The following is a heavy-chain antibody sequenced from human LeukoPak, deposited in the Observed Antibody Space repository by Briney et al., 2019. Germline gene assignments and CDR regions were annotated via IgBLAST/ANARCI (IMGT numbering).Heavy chain of an antibody. CDR1: GGPISSYY. CDR2: IYYSGST. Sequence: KASETLSLTCTVSGGPISSYYWNWIRQPPGKGLEWIGYIYYSGSTNYNPSLKSRVTISVDTSKNQFSLKLCSVTAADTAVYYCARGGWYPESFQHWGQSALVTVSS. D-gene: IGHD6-19*01. CDR3: ARGGWYPESFQH. V-gene: IGHV4-59*01. J-gene: IGHJ1*01.